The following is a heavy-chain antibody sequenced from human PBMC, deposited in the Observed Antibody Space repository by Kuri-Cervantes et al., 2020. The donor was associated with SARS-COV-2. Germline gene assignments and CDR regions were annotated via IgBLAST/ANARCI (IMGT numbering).Heavy chain of an antibody. Sequence: SVKVSCKTSGGTFSSYAISWVRQAPGQGPEWMGRIIPILDIANSAQGFQDRVTITADKSTSTAYMELSSLRSEDTAVYYCARDRGYCSGGSCYSEGVHFDYWGQGTLVTVSS. CDR2: IIPILDIA. CDR3: ARDRGYCSGGSCYSEGVHFDY. CDR1: GGTFSSYA. D-gene: IGHD2-15*01. V-gene: IGHV1-69*04. J-gene: IGHJ4*02.